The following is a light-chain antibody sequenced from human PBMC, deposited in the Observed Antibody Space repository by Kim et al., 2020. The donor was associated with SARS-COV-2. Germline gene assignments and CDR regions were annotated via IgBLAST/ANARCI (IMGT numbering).Light chain of an antibody. Sequence: ASVGDRVTITCRASQSISSWLAWYQQKPGKAPKLLIYDASMLQSGVPSRFSGSGSGTEFTLTISSLQPDDFAIYYCQQYNSYPWTFGQGTKVEIK. CDR1: QSISSW. CDR3: QQYNSYPWT. J-gene: IGKJ1*01. V-gene: IGKV1-5*01. CDR2: DAS.